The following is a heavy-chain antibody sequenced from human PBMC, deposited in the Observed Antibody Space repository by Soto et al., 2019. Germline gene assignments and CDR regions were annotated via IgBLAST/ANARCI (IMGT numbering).Heavy chain of an antibody. V-gene: IGHV3-23*01. Sequence: GGSLRLSCTASGFTFRTYAMTWFRQAPGKGLEWVSAISGSAGTFYATSVKGRFTISRDNSRSTVYLQMHSLRAKDSAIYYCAKEKDYDFNWGSDRFTSHYWGRGTLVTVSS. D-gene: IGHD3-16*02. J-gene: IGHJ4*02. CDR3: AKEKDYDFNWGSDRFTSHY. CDR1: GFTFRTYA. CDR2: ISGSAGT.